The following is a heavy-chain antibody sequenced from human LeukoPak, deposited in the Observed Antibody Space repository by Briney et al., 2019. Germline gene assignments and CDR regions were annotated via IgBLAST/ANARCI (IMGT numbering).Heavy chain of an antibody. V-gene: IGHV3-64D*06. J-gene: IGHJ4*02. D-gene: IGHD3-10*01. Sequence: GGSLRLSCSASGCTFSSYAMHWVRQAPGKGLEYVSAVSTNGLTFYADSVKGRFTISRDNSKNTLYLQMSSLRAEDTAVYFCVKDRLSLVRGLSFDSWGQGTLVTVSS. CDR1: GCTFSSYA. CDR2: VSTNGLT. CDR3: VKDRLSLVRGLSFDS.